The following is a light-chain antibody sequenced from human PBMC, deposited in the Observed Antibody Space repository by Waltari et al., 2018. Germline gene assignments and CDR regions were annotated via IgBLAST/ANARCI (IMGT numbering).Light chain of an antibody. V-gene: IGKV3-20*01. CDR1: QSVSRC. J-gene: IGKJ1*01. CDR2: GAS. Sequence: EIVLTQSPGTLSLSPGERGTLSCRASQSVSRCLAWYQQKPCQAPRLLIYGASTRATGIPDRFSGSGSGTDFSLTISRLEPEDFAVYYCQKYDRLPATFGQGTKVEIK. CDR3: QKYDRLPAT.